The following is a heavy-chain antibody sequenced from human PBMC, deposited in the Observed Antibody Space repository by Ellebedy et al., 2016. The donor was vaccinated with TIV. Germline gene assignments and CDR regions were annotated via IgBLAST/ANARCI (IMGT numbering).Heavy chain of an antibody. CDR2: INPNSGGT. Sequence: ASVKVSCXASGYTFTGYYMHWVRQAPGQGPEWMGWINPNSGGTNYAQKFQGWVTMTRDTSISTAYMELSRLRSDETAVYYWARDGTEGTMVRGIIYYYYGMDVWGQGTTVTVSS. CDR1: GYTFTGYY. J-gene: IGHJ6*02. V-gene: IGHV1-2*04. D-gene: IGHD3-10*01. CDR3: ARDGTEGTMVRGIIYYYYGMDV.